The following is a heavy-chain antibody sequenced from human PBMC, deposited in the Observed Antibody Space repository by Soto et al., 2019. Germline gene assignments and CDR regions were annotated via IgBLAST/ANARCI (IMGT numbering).Heavy chain of an antibody. CDR1: GFTFDDYA. CDR3: AKSRISYYYYYGMDV. J-gene: IGHJ6*02. CDR2: ISWDGGST. Sequence: GGSLRLSCAASGFTFDDYAMHWVRQAPGKGLEWVSLISWDGGSTYYADSVKGRFTISRDDSKNSLYLQMNSLRAEDTALYYCAKSRISYYYYYGMDVWGQGTTVTVSS. V-gene: IGHV3-43D*04.